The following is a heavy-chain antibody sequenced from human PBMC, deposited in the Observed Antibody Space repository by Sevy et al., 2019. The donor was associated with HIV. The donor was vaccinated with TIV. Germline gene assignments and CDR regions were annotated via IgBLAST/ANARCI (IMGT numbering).Heavy chain of an antibody. V-gene: IGHV3-30-3*01. D-gene: IGHD6-19*01. J-gene: IGHJ4*02. CDR2: ISYDGSNK. Sequence: GGSLRLSCAASGFTFSSYAMHWVRQAPGKGLEWVAVISYDGSNKYYADSVKGRFTISRDNSKNTLYLQMNSLRAEDTAAYYCARDRGPQWLKYFFDYWGQGTLVTVSS. CDR1: GFTFSSYA. CDR3: ARDRGPQWLKYFFDY.